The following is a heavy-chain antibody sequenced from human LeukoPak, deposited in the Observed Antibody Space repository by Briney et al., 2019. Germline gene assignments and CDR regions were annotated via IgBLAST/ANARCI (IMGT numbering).Heavy chain of an antibody. Sequence: SETLSLTCTVSGGSISSYYWSWIRQPPGKGLEWIGYIYYSGSTNYNPSLKSRVTISVDTSKNQFSLKLSSVTAADTAVYYCARRGYRYGPFYYQGQRTLVTVSS. D-gene: IGHD5-18*01. CDR1: GGSISSYY. V-gene: IGHV4-59*08. CDR3: ARRGYRYGPFYY. J-gene: IGHJ4*02. CDR2: IYYSGST.